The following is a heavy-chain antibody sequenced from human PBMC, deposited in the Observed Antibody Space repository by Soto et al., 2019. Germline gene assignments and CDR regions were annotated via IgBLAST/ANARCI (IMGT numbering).Heavy chain of an antibody. V-gene: IGHV3-30-3*01. CDR3: ARDRDYYGSGSQTYGMDV. J-gene: IGHJ6*02. CDR2: ISYDGSNK. Sequence: GGSLRLSCATSGFTFSSSAMHWVRQAPGKGLEWVAVISYDGSNKYYADSVKGRFTISRDNSKNTLYLQMNSLRAEDTAVYYCARDRDYYGSGSQTYGMDVWGQGTTVTVSS. D-gene: IGHD3-10*01. CDR1: GFTFSSSA.